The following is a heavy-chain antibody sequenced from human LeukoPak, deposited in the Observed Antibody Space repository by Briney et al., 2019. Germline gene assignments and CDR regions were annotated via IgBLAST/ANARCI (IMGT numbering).Heavy chain of an antibody. CDR1: GDTFTHYF. V-gene: IGHV1-2*02. CDR2: INPSSGST. J-gene: IGHJ4*02. Sequence: ASVRVSCKTSGDTFTHYFIHWVRQAPGQGLEWMSWINPSSGSTNYAQKFQGRVTVTRDTSVTTAYMELSRLRSDDTAVYYCARERAGTDGDIVFDWWGQGARGTVSS. CDR3: ARERAGTDGDIVFDW. D-gene: IGHD5-24*01.